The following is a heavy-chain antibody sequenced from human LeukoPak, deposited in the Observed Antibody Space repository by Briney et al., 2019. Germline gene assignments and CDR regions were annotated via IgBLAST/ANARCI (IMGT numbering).Heavy chain of an antibody. J-gene: IGHJ6*03. V-gene: IGHV4-34*01. D-gene: IGHD6-13*01. CDR1: GSFSDHS. Sequence: SETLSLTCAVYGSFSDHSWSWVRQPPGKGLEWIGEIDEKRRTSYSPSLTSRVTMSVDTSKNQFSLKLSSVTAADTAVYFCARHGGPYTWYPYYYYYMDVWARGPRSPSP. CDR3: ARHGGPYTWYPYYYYYMDV. CDR2: IDEKRRT.